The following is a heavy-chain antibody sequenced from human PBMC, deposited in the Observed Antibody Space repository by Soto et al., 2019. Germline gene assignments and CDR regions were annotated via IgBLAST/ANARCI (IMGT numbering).Heavy chain of an antibody. Sequence: QVQLVQSGAEVKKPGASVKVSCKASGYTFTSYAMHWVRQAPGQRLEWMGWINAGNGNTKYSQKFQGRVTITRDTXASKRYMELSSLRSEDTALDYCASAAGGVRGVIGYWGQGTLVTVSS. J-gene: IGHJ4*02. V-gene: IGHV1-3*01. D-gene: IGHD3-10*01. CDR1: GYTFTSYA. CDR2: INAGNGNT. CDR3: ASAAGGVRGVIGY.